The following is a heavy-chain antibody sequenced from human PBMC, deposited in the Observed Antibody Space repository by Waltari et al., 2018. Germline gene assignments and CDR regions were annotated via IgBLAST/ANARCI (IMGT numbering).Heavy chain of an antibody. CDR3: ARDFRGWFDP. CDR1: GFTFSGYW. CDR2: IHRDDSST. Sequence: EVQLVESGGGLVQPGGSLRLSCAASGFTFSGYWKHGLRQAPGKGLVWVSHIHRDDSSTGYADSVKGRFTISRDNAKNTLYLQMNSLRAEDTAVYYCARDFRGWFDPWGQGTLVTVSS. J-gene: IGHJ5*02. D-gene: IGHD3-10*01. V-gene: IGHV3-74*01.